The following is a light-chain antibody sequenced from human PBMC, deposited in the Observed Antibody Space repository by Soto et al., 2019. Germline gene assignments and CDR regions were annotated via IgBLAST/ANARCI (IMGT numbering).Light chain of an antibody. J-gene: IGKJ2*01. CDR2: TAS. Sequence: EIVMTQSPDTLSASPGDGATLSCRASQSVSSNLAWFQQKPGQAPRLLIYTASTRATGVPARFSGSGSGTEFTLAISSLQSEDSAVYYFQQYNDWPPRYTFGQGTKLEIK. CDR3: QQYNDWPPRYT. V-gene: IGKV3-15*01. CDR1: QSVSSN.